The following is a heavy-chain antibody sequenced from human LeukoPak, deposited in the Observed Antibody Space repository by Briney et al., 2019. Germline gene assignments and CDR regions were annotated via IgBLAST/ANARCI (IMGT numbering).Heavy chain of an antibody. Sequence: GGSLRLSYAAPGYTYKEYGMRWVRESPGKGLEGVSSINWDGGSTAYAESVQGRFTISRDNAKNSLHLQMKSLRAEDTALYYYARDSFSGSSLDYCGQGALGTASS. CDR3: ARDSFSGSSLDY. CDR1: GYTYKEYG. J-gene: IGHJ4*02. V-gene: IGHV3-20*03. CDR2: INWDGGST. D-gene: IGHD1-26*01.